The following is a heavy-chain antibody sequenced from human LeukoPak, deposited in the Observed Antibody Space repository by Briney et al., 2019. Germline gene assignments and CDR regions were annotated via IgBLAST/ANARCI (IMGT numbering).Heavy chain of an antibody. J-gene: IGHJ3*02. CDR3: ARLRCSSTSCYTGVSPNDAFDI. CDR1: GGSFSGYY. D-gene: IGHD2-2*02. Sequence: SETLSLTCAVYGGSFSGYYWSWIRQPPGKGLEWIGEINHSGSTNYNPSLKSRVTISIDTSKNQFSLKLGSVTAADTAVYYCARLRCSSTSCYTGVSPNDAFDIWGQGTMVTVSS. V-gene: IGHV4-34*01. CDR2: INHSGST.